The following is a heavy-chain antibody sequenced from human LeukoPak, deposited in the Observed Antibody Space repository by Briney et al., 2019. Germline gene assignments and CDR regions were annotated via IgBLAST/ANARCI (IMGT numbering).Heavy chain of an antibody. Sequence: SQTLSLTCTVSGGSISSGGYYWSWIRQHPGKGLEWIGYMYYSGSTYYNPSLKSRVTISVDTPKNQFSLKLSSVTAADTAVYYCARALGATMVRGVIGKLNWFDPWGQGTLVTVSS. V-gene: IGHV4-31*03. CDR2: MYYSGST. CDR3: ARALGATMVRGVIGKLNWFDP. D-gene: IGHD3-10*01. CDR1: GGSISSGGYY. J-gene: IGHJ5*02.